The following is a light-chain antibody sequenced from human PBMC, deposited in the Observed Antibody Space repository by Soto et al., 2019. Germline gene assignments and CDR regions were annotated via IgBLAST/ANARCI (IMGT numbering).Light chain of an antibody. CDR3: QTWGTGIHV. V-gene: IGLV4-69*01. CDR1: SGHSTYA. Sequence: QPVLTQSPSASASLGASVRLTCTLSSGHSTYAIAWHQQQPEKGPRYLMKVNSDGSHNKGDEIPDRFSGSSSGAERYLTISSLQSEDEADYYCQTWGTGIHVFGGGTKLTVL. CDR2: VNSDGSH. J-gene: IGLJ2*01.